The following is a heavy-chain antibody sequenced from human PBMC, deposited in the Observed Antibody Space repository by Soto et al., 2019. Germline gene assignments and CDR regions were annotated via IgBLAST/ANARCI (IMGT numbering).Heavy chain of an antibody. D-gene: IGHD6-13*01. J-gene: IGHJ4*02. V-gene: IGHV6-1*01. CDR1: GDSVSSNSAA. CDR3: ARVSLYSSSRYYYFDY. CDR2: TYYRSKWYN. Sequence: PSHTLSLTCAISGDSVSSNSAAWNWIRQSPSRGLEWLGRTYYRSKWYNDYAVSVKSRITINPDTSKNQFSLQLNSVTPEDTAVYYCARVSLYSSSRYYYFDYWGEGTLVTVSS.